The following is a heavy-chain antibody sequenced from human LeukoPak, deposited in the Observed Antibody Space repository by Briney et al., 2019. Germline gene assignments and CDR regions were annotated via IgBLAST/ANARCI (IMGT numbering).Heavy chain of an antibody. V-gene: IGHV3-9*01. D-gene: IGHD1-14*01. Sequence: PGRSLRLSCAASGITLDDYDMHWVRQAPGKGLEWVSGITWNSGNMGYADSVKGRFTISRDNAKNSLYLQMNSLRAEDTALYYCATDGTTTPFDYWGQGTLVTVSS. CDR1: GITLDDYD. CDR3: ATDGTTTPFDY. CDR2: ITWNSGNM. J-gene: IGHJ4*02.